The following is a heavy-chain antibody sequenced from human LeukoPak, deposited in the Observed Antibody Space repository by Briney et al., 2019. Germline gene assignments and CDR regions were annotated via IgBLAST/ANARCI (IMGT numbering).Heavy chain of an antibody. CDR2: INHSGST. D-gene: IGHD2-21*02. Sequence: PSETLSLTCAVYGGSFSGYYRSWIRQPPGKGLEWIGEINHSGSTNYNPSLKSRVTILVDTSKNLFSMNLNSVTAADTAMYYCARRGDGYPYYFDYWGQGILVTVSS. CDR3: ARRGDGYPYYFDY. CDR1: GGSFSGYY. J-gene: IGHJ4*02. V-gene: IGHV4-34*01.